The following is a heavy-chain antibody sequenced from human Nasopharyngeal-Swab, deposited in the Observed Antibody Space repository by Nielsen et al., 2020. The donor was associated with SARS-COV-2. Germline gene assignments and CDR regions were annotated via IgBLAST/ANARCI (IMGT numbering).Heavy chain of an antibody. D-gene: IGHD7-27*01. CDR3: TRDLGRWQLFDP. Sequence: GESLKISCAASGFTFSSYAMNWVRQAPGKGLEWVSSISSSSSYIYYADSVKGRFTISRDNAKNSLYLQMNSLRAEDTAEFYCTRDLGRWQLFDPWGQGTLVTVSS. V-gene: IGHV3-21*01. CDR2: ISSSSSYI. J-gene: IGHJ5*02. CDR1: GFTFSSYA.